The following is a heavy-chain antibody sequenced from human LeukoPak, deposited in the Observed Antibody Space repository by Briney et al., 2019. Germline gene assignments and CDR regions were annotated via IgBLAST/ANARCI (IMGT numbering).Heavy chain of an antibody. CDR3: ARGHAQLWYYYYYYMDV. CDR1: GGSFSGYY. V-gene: IGHV4-34*01. CDR2: INHSGST. D-gene: IGHD5-18*01. J-gene: IGHJ6*03. Sequence: SETLSLTCAVYGGSFSGYYWSWIRQPPGKGLEWIGEINHSGSTNYNPSLKSRVTISVDTSKNQFSLKLSSVTAADTAVYYCARGHAQLWYYYYYYMDVWGKGTTVTVSS.